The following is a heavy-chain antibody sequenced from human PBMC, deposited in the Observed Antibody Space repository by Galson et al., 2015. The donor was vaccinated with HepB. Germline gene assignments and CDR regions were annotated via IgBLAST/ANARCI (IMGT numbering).Heavy chain of an antibody. Sequence: SVKVSCKASGGTFSSYAISWVRQAPGQGLEWMGGIIPIFGTANYAQKFQGRVTITADESTSTAYMELSSLRSEDTAVYYCARDVCGGDCYFLETENWYFDLWGRGTLVTVSS. V-gene: IGHV1-69*13. CDR3: ARDVCGGDCYFLETENWYFDL. J-gene: IGHJ2*01. CDR2: IIPIFGTA. CDR1: GGTFSSYA. D-gene: IGHD2-21*02.